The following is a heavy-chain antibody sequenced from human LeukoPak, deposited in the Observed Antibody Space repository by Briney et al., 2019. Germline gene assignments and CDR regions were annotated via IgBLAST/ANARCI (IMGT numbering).Heavy chain of an antibody. CDR2: IYYSGST. D-gene: IGHD3-10*01. CDR1: GGPISSSSYY. CDR3: ARHDYYGSGSYYTFDY. V-gene: IGHV4-39*01. J-gene: IGHJ4*02. Sequence: ASETLSLTCTVPGGPISSSSYYWGWIRQPPGKGLEWIGSIYYSGSTYYNPSLKSRVTISVDTSKNQFSLKLSSVTAADTAVYYCARHDYYGSGSYYTFDYWGQGTLVTVSS.